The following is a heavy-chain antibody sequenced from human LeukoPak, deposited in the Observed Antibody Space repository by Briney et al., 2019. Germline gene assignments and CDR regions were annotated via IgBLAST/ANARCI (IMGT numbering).Heavy chain of an antibody. D-gene: IGHD2-2*01. CDR1: GFTFSSYA. Sequence: GGSLRLSCAASGFTFSSYAMHWVRQAPGKGLEWVAVIWYDGSNKYYADSVKGRFTISRDNSKNTLYLQMNSLRAEDTAVYYCAREAGSTPINWFDPWGQGTLVTVSS. J-gene: IGHJ5*02. CDR2: IWYDGSNK. CDR3: AREAGSTPINWFDP. V-gene: IGHV3-33*01.